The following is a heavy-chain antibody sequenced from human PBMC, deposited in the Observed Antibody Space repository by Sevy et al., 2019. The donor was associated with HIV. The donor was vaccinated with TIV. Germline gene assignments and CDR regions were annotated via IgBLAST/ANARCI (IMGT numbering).Heavy chain of an antibody. Sequence: GGSLRLSYAASGFTFSSYALNWVRQAPGKGLEWVSTIYGSRGVTYYADYVKGRFTISRDNSKNTLYLQMNSLRTEDTAVYFCAGGRYDSSGSFDAFDIWGQGTMVTVSS. D-gene: IGHD3-22*01. CDR2: IYGSRGVT. CDR3: AGGRYDSSGSFDAFDI. V-gene: IGHV3-23*01. CDR1: GFTFSSYA. J-gene: IGHJ3*02.